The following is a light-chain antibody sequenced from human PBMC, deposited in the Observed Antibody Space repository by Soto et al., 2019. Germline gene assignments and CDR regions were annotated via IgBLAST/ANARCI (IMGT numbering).Light chain of an antibody. CDR1: QSLGSL. Sequence: EIVLTQSPATLSLSPGERATLSCRASQSLGSLLAWYQQKPGQAPRLLISDASNRATGIPARFSGSGSGTDFTLTISSLEPEDFAVYYCQQRVSWPLTFGGGTKVEIK. J-gene: IGKJ4*01. V-gene: IGKV3-11*01. CDR3: QQRVSWPLT. CDR2: DAS.